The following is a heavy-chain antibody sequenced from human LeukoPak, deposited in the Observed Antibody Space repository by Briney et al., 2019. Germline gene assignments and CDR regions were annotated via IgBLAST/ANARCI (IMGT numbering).Heavy chain of an antibody. Sequence: ASVKVSCKASGYTFSGYYMHWVRQAPGQGLEWMGWINANNGGTNYAQKFQGRVTWTRDTSISTAYMELGRLRSDDTAVYYCARDYGRCFDIWGKGTMVTVSS. J-gene: IGHJ3*02. D-gene: IGHD3-10*01. CDR1: GYTFSGYY. CDR3: ARDYGRCFDI. CDR2: INANNGGT. V-gene: IGHV1-2*02.